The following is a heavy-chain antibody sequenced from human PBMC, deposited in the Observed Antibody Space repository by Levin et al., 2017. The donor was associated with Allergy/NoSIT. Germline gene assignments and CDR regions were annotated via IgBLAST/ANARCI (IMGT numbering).Heavy chain of an antibody. CDR2: ISGSGGST. Sequence: PGGSLRLSCAASGFTFSSYAMSWVRQAPGKGLEWVSAISGSGGSTYYADSVKGRFTISRDNSKNTLYLQMNSLRAEDTAVYYCAKDLSFGIAAAGRIDYWGQGTLVTVSS. D-gene: IGHD6-13*01. J-gene: IGHJ4*02. CDR1: GFTFSSYA. CDR3: AKDLSFGIAAAGRIDY. V-gene: IGHV3-23*01.